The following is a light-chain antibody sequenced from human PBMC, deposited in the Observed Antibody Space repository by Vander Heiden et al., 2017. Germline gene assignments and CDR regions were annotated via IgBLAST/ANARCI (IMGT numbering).Light chain of an antibody. CDR3: QQSYGTPRT. V-gene: IGKV1-39*01. J-gene: IGKJ1*01. Sequence: DIQMTQSPSSLSASVGDRVTITCRASQSLHTYLNWYQQKPGKAPKLLIYAASTLQSGVPSRFSGTESGTDFTLTISNLQPEESATDYCQQSYGTPRTFGQGTKVEIK. CDR2: AAS. CDR1: QSLHTY.